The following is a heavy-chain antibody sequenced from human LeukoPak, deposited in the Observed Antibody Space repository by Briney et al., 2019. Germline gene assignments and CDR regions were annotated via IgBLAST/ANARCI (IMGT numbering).Heavy chain of an antibody. V-gene: IGHV4-39*01. Sequence: PSETLSLTCTVSGGSIRSSSYYWGWIRQPPGKGLEWIGTMYYSGSTYYNPSLKSRVTIPVDTSKNQFSLKLSSVTAADTAVYYCARCGSSDWNWFDPWGQGALVTVSS. CDR1: GGSIRSSSYY. CDR3: ARCGSSDWNWFDP. D-gene: IGHD6-19*01. CDR2: MYYSGST. J-gene: IGHJ5*02.